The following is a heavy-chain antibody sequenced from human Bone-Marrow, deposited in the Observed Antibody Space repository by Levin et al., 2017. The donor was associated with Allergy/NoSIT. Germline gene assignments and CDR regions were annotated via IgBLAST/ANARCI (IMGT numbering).Heavy chain of an antibody. J-gene: IGHJ6*02. CDR2: MDYSGTT. V-gene: IGHV4-39*07. CDR3: ARDLQTILWSGSPYGLDV. Sequence: SQTLSLTCSVSGGSIISSSYYWGWIRQPPGKGLEWIGSMDYSGTTYYNPSLKSRVTISVDTSRNQFSLKLSSVIAADTAVYFCARDLQTILWSGSPYGLDVWGQGTTVTVSS. CDR1: GGSIISSSYY. D-gene: IGHD3-3*01.